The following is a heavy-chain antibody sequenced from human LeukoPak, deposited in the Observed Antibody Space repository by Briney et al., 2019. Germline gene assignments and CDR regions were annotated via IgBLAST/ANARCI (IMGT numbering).Heavy chain of an antibody. CDR3: AKAIVVVPAAINYYYGMDV. Sequence: GGSLRLSCAASGFTFSSYAMSWVRQAPGKGLEWVSAISGSGGSTYYADSVKGRFTISRDNSKNTLYLQMNSLRAEDTAVYYCAKAIVVVPAAINYYYGMDVWGQGTTVTVSS. CDR2: ISGSGGST. J-gene: IGHJ6*02. CDR1: GFTFSSYA. D-gene: IGHD2-2*02. V-gene: IGHV3-23*01.